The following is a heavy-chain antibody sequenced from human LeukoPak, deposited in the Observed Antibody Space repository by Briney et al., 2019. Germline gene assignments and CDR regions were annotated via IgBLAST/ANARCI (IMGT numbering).Heavy chain of an antibody. Sequence: SVKVSCKASGGTFSSYAISWVRQAPGQGLEWMGGIIPIFGIANYAQKFQGRVTITADKSTSTAYMELSSLRSEDTAVYYCARDSSSSWSFFDYWGQGTLVTVSS. V-gene: IGHV1-69*10. D-gene: IGHD6-13*01. CDR2: IIPIFGIA. CDR1: GGTFSSYA. CDR3: ARDSSSSWSFFDY. J-gene: IGHJ4*02.